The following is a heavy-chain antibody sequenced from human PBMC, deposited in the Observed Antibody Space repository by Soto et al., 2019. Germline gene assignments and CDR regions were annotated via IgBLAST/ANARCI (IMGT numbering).Heavy chain of an antibody. V-gene: IGHV3-30-3*01. D-gene: IGHD6-13*01. J-gene: IGHJ4*02. Sequence: QVQLVESGGGVVQPGRSLRLSCAASGFTFSTYAIHWVRQAPGKGLEWVAIISFDGSNTYYADSVKGRFTISRDNSKNTLYLQMNSLRVEDTAVYYCARGGASSWLKDDWGQGTLVTVSS. CDR1: GFTFSTYA. CDR2: ISFDGSNT. CDR3: ARGGASSWLKDD.